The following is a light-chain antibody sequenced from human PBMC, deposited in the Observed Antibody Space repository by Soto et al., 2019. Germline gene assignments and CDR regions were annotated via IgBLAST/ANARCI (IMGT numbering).Light chain of an antibody. V-gene: IGKV3-20*01. J-gene: IGKJ1*01. CDR1: QSFTSRS. CDR3: QQYDSSPRT. Sequence: EIVLTQPPGTLSLSPGERATLSCRASQSFTSRSLAWYQQKPGLAPRLLISGTSNRAAGIPDRFSGSGSGTDFTLTISRLEPEDFAVYYCQQYDSSPRTFGQGTKVDIK. CDR2: GTS.